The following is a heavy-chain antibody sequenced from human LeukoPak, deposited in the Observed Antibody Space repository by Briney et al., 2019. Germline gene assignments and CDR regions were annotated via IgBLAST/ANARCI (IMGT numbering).Heavy chain of an antibody. CDR2: ISYDGSNK. D-gene: IGHD6-19*01. Sequence: PGRSLRLSCAASGFTFSSYGMHWVRQAPGKGLEWVAVISYDGSNKYYADSVKGRFTISRDNSKNTLYLQMNSLRAEDTAVYYCAKDSSRYSCGWSYFDYWGQGTLVTVSS. CDR1: GFTFSSYG. J-gene: IGHJ4*02. CDR3: AKDSSRYSCGWSYFDY. V-gene: IGHV3-30*18.